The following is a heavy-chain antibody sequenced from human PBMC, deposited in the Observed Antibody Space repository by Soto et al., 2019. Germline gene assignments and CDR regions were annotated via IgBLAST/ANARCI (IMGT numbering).Heavy chain of an antibody. CDR3: AKDRGTNWVAARMGNWFDP. V-gene: IGHV3-7*03. D-gene: IGHD2-15*01. J-gene: IGHJ5*02. CDR2: IKQDGSEK. Sequence: GGSLRLSCAASGFTFSSYWMSWVRQAPGKGLEWVANIKQDGSEKYYPDSVKGRFTISRDNSKNTLYLQMNSLRAEDTAIYFCAKDRGTNWVAARMGNWFDPWGQGTLVTVSS. CDR1: GFTFSSYW.